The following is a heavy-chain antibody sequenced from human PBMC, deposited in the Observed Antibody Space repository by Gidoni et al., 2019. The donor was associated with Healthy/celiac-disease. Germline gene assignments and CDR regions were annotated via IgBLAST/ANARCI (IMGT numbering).Heavy chain of an antibody. Sequence: QVQLVESGGGLVKPGGSLRLSCAASGFTFSDYYMSWIRQAPGKGLEWVSYISSSSSYTNYADSVKGRFTISRDNAKNSLYLQMNSLRAEDTAVYYCARGGSLGLWFGELPPEIDYWGQGTLVTVSS. CDR2: ISSSSSYT. J-gene: IGHJ4*02. D-gene: IGHD3-10*01. CDR1: GFTFSDYY. V-gene: IGHV3-11*06. CDR3: ARGGSLGLWFGELPPEIDY.